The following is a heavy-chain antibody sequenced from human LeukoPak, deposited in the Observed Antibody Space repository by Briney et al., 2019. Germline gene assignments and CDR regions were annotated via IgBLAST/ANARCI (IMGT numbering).Heavy chain of an antibody. CDR3: ARGGLYGDYDYYYYIDV. CDR1: GYTFTGYY. Sequence: GASVKVSCKASGYTFTGYYMHWVRQAPGQGLEWMGWINPNSGGTNYAQKFQGRVTMTRDMSTSTVYMELSSLRSEDTAVYYCARGGLYGDYDYYYYIDVWGKGTTVTVSS. J-gene: IGHJ6*03. V-gene: IGHV1-2*02. CDR2: INPNSGGT. D-gene: IGHD4-17*01.